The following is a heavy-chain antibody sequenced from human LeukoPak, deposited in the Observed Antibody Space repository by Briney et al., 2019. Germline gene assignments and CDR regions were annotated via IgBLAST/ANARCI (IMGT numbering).Heavy chain of an antibody. Sequence: SQTLSLTCTVSGGSISSCSYYWSWIRQRQPAGKGLEWIGHIQPSGSTNYNPSFKSRITISVDTSKNHFSLKLSSVTAADTAVYYCARGITGITAAGSEWGQGTLVTVSS. CDR2: IQPSGST. J-gene: IGHJ4*02. CDR3: ARGITGITAAGSE. CDR1: GGSISSCSYY. D-gene: IGHD6-13*01. V-gene: IGHV4-61*09.